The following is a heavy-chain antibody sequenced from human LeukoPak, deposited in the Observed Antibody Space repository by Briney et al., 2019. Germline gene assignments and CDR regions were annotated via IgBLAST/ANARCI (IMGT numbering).Heavy chain of an antibody. CDR1: GGSISSYY. CDR2: IYYSGST. V-gene: IGHV4-59*01. CDR3: ARDRRHPGWFAFDI. Sequence: SETLSLTCTVSGGSISSYYWSWIRQPPGKGLEWIGYIYYSGSTNYNPSLKSRVTISVDTSKNQFSLKLSPVTAADTAVYYCARDRRHPGWFAFDIWGQGTMVTVSS. J-gene: IGHJ3*02. D-gene: IGHD2-15*01.